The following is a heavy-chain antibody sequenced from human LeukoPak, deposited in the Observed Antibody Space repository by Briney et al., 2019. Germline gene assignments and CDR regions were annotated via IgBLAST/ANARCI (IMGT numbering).Heavy chain of an antibody. D-gene: IGHD3-10*01. Sequence: PSGTLSLTCAVSGGSISSSNWWSWVRQPPGKGLEWIGEIYHSGSTNYNPSLKSRVTISVDKSKNQFSLKLSSVTAADTAVYYCAYQYYYGSGSYYGRLDYWGQGTLVTVSS. CDR3: AYQYYYGSGSYYGRLDY. CDR1: GGSISSSNW. CDR2: IYHSGST. V-gene: IGHV4-4*02. J-gene: IGHJ4*02.